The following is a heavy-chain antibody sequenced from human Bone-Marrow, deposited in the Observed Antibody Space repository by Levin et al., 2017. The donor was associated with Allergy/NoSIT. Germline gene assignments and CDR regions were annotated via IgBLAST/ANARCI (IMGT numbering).Heavy chain of an antibody. V-gene: IGHV1-8*01. J-gene: IGHJ4*02. CDR1: GYTFTSFD. D-gene: IGHD5-12*01. CDR3: ARGELGSGYLFDY. CDR2: MYLNSDNA. Sequence: ASVKVSCKTSGYTFTSFDINWVRQATGQGLEWMGWMYLNSDNAGYAQKFQGRVTMTRNTSISTAYMELSSLRSEDTAIYYCARGELGSGYLFDYWGQGTLVTVSS.